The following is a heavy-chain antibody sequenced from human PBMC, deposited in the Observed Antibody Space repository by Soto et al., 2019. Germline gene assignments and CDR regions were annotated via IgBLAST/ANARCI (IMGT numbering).Heavy chain of an antibody. CDR2: VSTNGAT. CDR1: DDFISSYY. V-gene: IGHV4-4*07. J-gene: IGHJ6*02. Sequence: SETLSLTCTVSDDFISSYYWNWIRQPAGKGLEWIGRVSTNGATNYNPSLESRVTMSVDTSKNQFSLKLTSVTAADTAVYFCARADYEILTGSYAMDVWGQGTTVTVYS. D-gene: IGHD3-9*01. CDR3: ARADYEILTGSYAMDV.